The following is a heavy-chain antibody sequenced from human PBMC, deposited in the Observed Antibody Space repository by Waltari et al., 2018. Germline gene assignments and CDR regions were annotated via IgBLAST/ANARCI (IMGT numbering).Heavy chain of an antibody. D-gene: IGHD2-2*01. CDR2: VYHSGKT. CDR3: AGDRAIGLFFDY. V-gene: IGHV4-4*02. CDR1: GDSISGNYW. J-gene: IGHJ4*02. Sequence: QVQLQESGQGLVKPSGTLSLTCAVSGDSISGNYWWSWVRQSPEKGLEWIGQVYHSGKTQYNPSLQSRVTISVDKPKNQLSLNLNSVTAADAAVYYCAGDRAIGLFFDYWGRGTLVTVSS.